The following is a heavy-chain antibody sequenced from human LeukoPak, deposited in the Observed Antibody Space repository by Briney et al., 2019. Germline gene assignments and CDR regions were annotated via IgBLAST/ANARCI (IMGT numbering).Heavy chain of an antibody. D-gene: IGHD3-3*01. CDR1: GFTVSSNY. J-gene: IGHJ4*02. V-gene: IGHV3-53*01. CDR2: IYRGGSGST. Sequence: GGSLRLSCAASGFTVSSNYMSWVRQAPGKGLEWVSVIYRGGSGSTYYADSVKGRFTISRDNPKNTLYLQMNSLRAEDTAVYYCALRSDFWSGYYEDYFDYWGQGTLVSVSS. CDR3: ALRSDFWSGYYEDYFDY.